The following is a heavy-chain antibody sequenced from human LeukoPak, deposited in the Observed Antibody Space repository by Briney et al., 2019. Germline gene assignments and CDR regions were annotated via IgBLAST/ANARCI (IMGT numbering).Heavy chain of an antibody. Sequence: PGGSLRLSCAASGFTFSSYEMNWVRQAPGKGLEWVSYISSSGSTIYYADSVKGRFTISRGNAKNSLYLQMNSLRAEDTAVYYCAREGDTGPYYYGMDVWGKGTTVTVSS. CDR1: GFTFSSYE. D-gene: IGHD3-16*01. CDR3: AREGDTGPYYYGMDV. J-gene: IGHJ6*04. V-gene: IGHV3-48*03. CDR2: ISSSGSTI.